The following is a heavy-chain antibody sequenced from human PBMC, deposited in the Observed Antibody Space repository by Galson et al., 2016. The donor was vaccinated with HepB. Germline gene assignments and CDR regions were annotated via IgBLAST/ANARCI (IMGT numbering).Heavy chain of an antibody. CDR1: GFTFSRYA. D-gene: IGHD1-26*01. V-gene: IGHV4-38-2*01. Sequence: LRLSCAASGFTFSRYAMHWVRQPPGKGLEWIGTVYRGKTYYNPSLAGRVTISVGMSTDLFSLKLTSLTAADTAVYYCARAGLGSKASFDSWGQGTLVAVSS. J-gene: IGHJ4*02. CDR2: VYRGKT. CDR3: ARAGLGSKASFDS.